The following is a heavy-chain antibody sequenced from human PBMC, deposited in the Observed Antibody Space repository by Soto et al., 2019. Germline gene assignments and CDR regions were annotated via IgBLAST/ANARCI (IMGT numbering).Heavy chain of an antibody. Sequence: GESLKISCKGSGYSFTSYWIGWVRQMPGKGLEWMGIIYPGDSDTRYSPSFQGQVTISADKSISTAYLQWSSLKASDTAMYYCARHVALVVPSYYYYYMDVWGKGTTVTVSS. CDR1: GYSFTSYW. V-gene: IGHV5-51*01. J-gene: IGHJ6*03. D-gene: IGHD2-2*01. CDR2: IYPGDSDT. CDR3: ARHVALVVPSYYYYYMDV.